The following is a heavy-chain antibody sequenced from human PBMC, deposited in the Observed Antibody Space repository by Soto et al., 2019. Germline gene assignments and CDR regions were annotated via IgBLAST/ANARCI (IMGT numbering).Heavy chain of an antibody. CDR2: IIPIFGTA. CDR1: GGTFSSYA. CDR3: AGSSYYDFWSGYYDHDAFDI. Sequence: SVKVSCKASGGTFSSYAISWVRQAPGQGLEWMGGIIPIFGTANYAQKFQGRVTITADESTSTAYMELSSLRSEDTAVYYCAGSSYYDFWSGYYDHDAFDIWGQGTMVTVSS. V-gene: IGHV1-69*13. J-gene: IGHJ3*02. D-gene: IGHD3-3*01.